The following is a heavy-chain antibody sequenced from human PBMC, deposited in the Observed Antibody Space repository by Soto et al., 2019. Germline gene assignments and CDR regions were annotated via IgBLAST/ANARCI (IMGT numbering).Heavy chain of an antibody. V-gene: IGHV3-30*18. CDR1: GFTCSSYG. CDR3: AKGWATGTNGFDD. Sequence: PGGSLRLSCAASGFTCSSYGMHWVRQAPGKGLEWVAVISYDGSNKYYADSVKGRFTISRDNSKNTLYLQMNSLRAEDTAVYYCAKGWATGTNGFDDWGQGTLVNVSS. D-gene: IGHD1-7*01. J-gene: IGHJ4*02. CDR2: ISYDGSNK.